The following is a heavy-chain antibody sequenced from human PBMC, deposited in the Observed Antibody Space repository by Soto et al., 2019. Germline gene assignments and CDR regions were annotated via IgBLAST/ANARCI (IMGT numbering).Heavy chain of an antibody. CDR3: ARAGPVSGNHAFDI. Sequence: QVQLVQSGAEVKKPGSSVKVSCKASGGSFSSYAISWVRQAPVQGLEWMGGIIPIFGAPTYAQKFQGRVTIIADKSPSTAYRELSSLRSEDTALYYCARAGPVSGNHAFDIWGQGTLVTVSS. V-gene: IGHV1-69*06. D-gene: IGHD6-19*01. CDR2: IIPIFGAP. CDR1: GGSFSSYA. J-gene: IGHJ3*02.